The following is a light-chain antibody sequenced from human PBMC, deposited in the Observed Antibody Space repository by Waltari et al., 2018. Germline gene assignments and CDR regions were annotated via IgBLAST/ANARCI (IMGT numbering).Light chain of an antibody. CDR2: DAS. J-gene: IGKJ5*01. CDR1: QGINNF. CDR3: QQHYSLPIT. Sequence: DIQMTQSHSSLSASVGDRVTITGQASQGINNFLNWYQQRPWKAPDLLIYDASNLETGIPSRFSGSGSGTDFTFTISSVQPEDIATYYCQQHYSLPITFGQGTRLEIK. V-gene: IGKV1-33*01.